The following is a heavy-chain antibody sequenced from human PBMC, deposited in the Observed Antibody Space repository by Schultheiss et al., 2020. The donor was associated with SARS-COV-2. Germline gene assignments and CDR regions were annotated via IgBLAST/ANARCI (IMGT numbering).Heavy chain of an antibody. J-gene: IGHJ5*02. CDR2: IWYDGSNK. D-gene: IGHD3-3*01. Sequence: GGSLRLSCAASGFTFSSYGMHWVRQAPGKGLEWVAVIWYDGSNKYYADSVKGRFTISRDNSKNTLYLQMNSLKTEDTAVYYCTTGGTTIFGVVQNWFDPWGQGTLVTVSS. CDR1: GFTFSSYG. V-gene: IGHV3-33*01. CDR3: TTGGTTIFGVVQNWFDP.